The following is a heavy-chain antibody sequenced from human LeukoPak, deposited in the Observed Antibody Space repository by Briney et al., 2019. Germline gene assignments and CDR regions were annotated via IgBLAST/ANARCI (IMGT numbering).Heavy chain of an antibody. CDR3: ARGPSGYHNT. D-gene: IGHD5-12*01. V-gene: IGHV3-21*01. Sequence: GGSLRLSCAASGFTFNTYSMNWVRQGPGKGLEWVSSISTSSSYIYYADSVKGRFTISRDNSKNTLYLQMNSLRAEDTAVYYCARGPSGYHNTGGQGTLVTVSS. CDR2: ISTSSSYI. J-gene: IGHJ4*02. CDR1: GFTFNTYS.